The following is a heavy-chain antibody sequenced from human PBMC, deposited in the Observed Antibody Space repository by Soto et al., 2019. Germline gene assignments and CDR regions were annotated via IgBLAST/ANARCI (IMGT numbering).Heavy chain of an antibody. V-gene: IGHV5-51*01. CDR3: ASQEMATKNVDAFDI. J-gene: IGHJ3*02. Sequence: LGESLKISCKGSGYSFTNYWIGWVRQMPGKGLQCMGIIYPGDSDTRYSPSFQGQVTISADKSISTAYLQWSSLKASDTAMYYCASQEMATKNVDAFDIWGQGTMVTVSS. CDR2: IYPGDSDT. D-gene: IGHD5-12*01. CDR1: GYSFTNYW.